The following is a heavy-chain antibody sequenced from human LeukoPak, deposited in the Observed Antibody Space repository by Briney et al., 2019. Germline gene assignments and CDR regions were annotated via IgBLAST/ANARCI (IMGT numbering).Heavy chain of an antibody. J-gene: IGHJ5*02. CDR2: ISAYNGNT. D-gene: IGHD5-24*01. Sequence: RASVKVSCKASGYTLTSYGISWVRQAPGQGLEWMGWISAYNGNTNYAQKLQGRVTMTTDTSTSTAYMELRSLRSDDTAMYYCARALWATKFGEQYNWFDPWGQGTLVTVSS. CDR1: GYTLTSYG. V-gene: IGHV1-18*01. CDR3: ARALWATKFGEQYNWFDP.